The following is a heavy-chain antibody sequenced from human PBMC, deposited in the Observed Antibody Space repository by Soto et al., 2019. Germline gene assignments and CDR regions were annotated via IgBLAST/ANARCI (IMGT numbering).Heavy chain of an antibody. CDR2: IHYSGDS. V-gene: IGHV4-31*03. Sequence: SETLSLTCTVIGDSVSSNNYYWSWIRQRPGKGLEWIGYIHYSGDSYDNPSLTSRITMSMDVSKNQFSLNLRSVTAADTAIYYCARDVNDSSGSQGFDYWGQGTMVTVSS. J-gene: IGHJ4*02. CDR1: GDSVSSNNYY. CDR3: ARDVNDSSGSQGFDY. D-gene: IGHD3-22*01.